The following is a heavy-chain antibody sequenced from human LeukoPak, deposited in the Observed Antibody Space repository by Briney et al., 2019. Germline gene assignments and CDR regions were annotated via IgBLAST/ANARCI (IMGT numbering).Heavy chain of an antibody. V-gene: IGHV1-2*02. CDR2: INPNSGGT. CDR1: GYTFTGYY. CDR3: ARSLYDFWSGYLIDY. Sequence: RASVKVSCKASGYTFTGYYMHWVRQASGQGLEWMGWINPNSGGTNYAQKFQGRVTTTRDTSISTAYMELSRLRSDDTAVYYCARSLYDFWSGYLIDYWGQGTLVTVSS. D-gene: IGHD3-3*01. J-gene: IGHJ4*02.